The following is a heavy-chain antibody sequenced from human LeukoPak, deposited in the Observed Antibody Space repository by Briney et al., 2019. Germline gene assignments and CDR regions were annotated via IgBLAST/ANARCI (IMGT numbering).Heavy chain of an antibody. D-gene: IGHD1-26*01. V-gene: IGHV1-8*01. J-gene: IGHJ4*02. CDR1: GYSFTSYD. CDR2: RNPNSGNT. Sequence: ASVKVSCKASGYSFTSYDINWVRQATGRGLELMGWRNPNSGNTGYAQKFQGRVTMTRNTSISTAYMQLSSLSSEHTDVYYCARAPDSGSYSYWGQGTLVTVSS. CDR3: ARAPDSGSYSY.